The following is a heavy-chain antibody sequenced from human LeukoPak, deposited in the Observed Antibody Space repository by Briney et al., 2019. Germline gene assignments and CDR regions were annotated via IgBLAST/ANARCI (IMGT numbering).Heavy chain of an antibody. J-gene: IGHJ3*02. V-gene: IGHV4-38-2*02. CDR2: INHSGGT. D-gene: IGHD3-22*01. CDR1: GYSISSGYY. CDR3: ARDRPPYYYDSSGYPVNDAFDI. Sequence: KPSETLSLTCTVSGYSISSGYYWGWIRQPPGKGLEWIGEINHSGGTNYNPSLKSRVTISVDTSKNQFSLKLRSLTAADTAVYYCARDRPPYYYDSSGYPVNDAFDIWGQGTMVTVSS.